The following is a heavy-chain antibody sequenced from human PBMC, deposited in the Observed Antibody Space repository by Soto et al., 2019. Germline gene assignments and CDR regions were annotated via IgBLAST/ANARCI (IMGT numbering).Heavy chain of an antibody. CDR2: IYYSGDT. D-gene: IGHD5-18*01. Sequence: TLSLTCTVSGGSISSGDYYWSWIRQPPGKGLEWIGYIYYSGDTYYNPSLKSRLTISLDTSKNQFSLRLSSVTAADTAVYYCASRSGGYTSSKFDFWGQGTLVTV. CDR1: GGSISSGDYY. V-gene: IGHV4-30-4*01. J-gene: IGHJ4*02. CDR3: ASRSGGYTSSKFDF.